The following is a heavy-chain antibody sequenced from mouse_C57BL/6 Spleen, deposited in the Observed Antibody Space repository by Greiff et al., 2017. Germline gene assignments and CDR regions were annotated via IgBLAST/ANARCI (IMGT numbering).Heavy chain of an antibody. V-gene: IGHV1-64*01. J-gene: IGHJ3*01. Sequence: VQLQQPGAELVKPGASVKLSCKASGYTFTSYWMHWVEQRPGQGLEWIGMIHPNSGSTNYNEKFKSKATLTVDKSSSTAYMQLSSLTSEDSAVYYCAFNWDEAWFAYWGQGTLVTVSA. CDR1: GYTFTSYW. CDR2: IHPNSGST. D-gene: IGHD4-1*02. CDR3: AFNWDEAWFAY.